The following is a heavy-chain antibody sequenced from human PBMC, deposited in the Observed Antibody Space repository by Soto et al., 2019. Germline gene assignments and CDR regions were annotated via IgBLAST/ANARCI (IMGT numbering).Heavy chain of an antibody. J-gene: IGHJ5*02. CDR2: ISYDGSNK. D-gene: IGHD6-13*01. CDR3: ARAVSSSYSSSWPNWFDP. V-gene: IGHV3-30-3*01. CDR1: GFTFSSYA. Sequence: PGGSLRLSCAASGFTFSSYAMHWVRQAPGKRLEWVAVISYDGSNKYYADSVKGRFTTSRDNSKNTLYLQMNSLRAEDTAVYYCARAVSSSYSSSWPNWFDPRGQGTLVTVSS.